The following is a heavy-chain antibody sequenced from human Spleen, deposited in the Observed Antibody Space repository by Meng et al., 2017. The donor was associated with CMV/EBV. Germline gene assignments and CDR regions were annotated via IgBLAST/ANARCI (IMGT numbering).Heavy chain of an antibody. Sequence: SGFTFSSYAMSWVRQAPGKGLEWVSAISGSGGSTYYADSVKGRFTISRDNSKNTLYLQMNSLRAEDTAVYYCARDTYTSGIYFWFDPWGQGTLVTVSS. J-gene: IGHJ5*02. D-gene: IGHD3-10*01. CDR2: ISGSGGST. CDR1: GFTFSSYA. V-gene: IGHV3-23*01. CDR3: ARDTYTSGIYFWFDP.